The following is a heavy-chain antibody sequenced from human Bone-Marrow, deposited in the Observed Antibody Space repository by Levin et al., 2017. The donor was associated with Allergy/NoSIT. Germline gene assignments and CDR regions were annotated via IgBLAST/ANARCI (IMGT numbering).Heavy chain of an antibody. D-gene: IGHD4-17*01. CDR2: VNCNSGDT. Sequence: GESLKISCEAAGYTFTDHYMHWVRQAPGQGLEWMGWVNCNSGDTHYAQKFQDRVTMTRDTSITTAYIEVSSLRFDDTALYFCARNDYGDYVQNFDYWGQGTLVTVSS. V-gene: IGHV1-2*02. J-gene: IGHJ4*02. CDR1: GYTFTDHY. CDR3: ARNDYGDYVQNFDY.